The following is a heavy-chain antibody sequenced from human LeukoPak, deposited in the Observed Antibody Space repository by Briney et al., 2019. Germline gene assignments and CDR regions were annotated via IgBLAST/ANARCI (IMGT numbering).Heavy chain of an antibody. CDR1: GGSISSGDYY. V-gene: IGHV4-30-4*01. CDR2: IYYSGST. D-gene: IGHD3-22*01. CDR3: AREDSGTSGYVFDP. J-gene: IGHJ5*02. Sequence: PSQTLSLTCTVSGGSISSGDYYWSWIRQPPGKGLEWIGYIYYSGSTYYNPSLKSRVTISVDTSKNQFSLKLTSVTAADTAVYYCAREDSGTSGYVFDPWGQGTLVTVSS.